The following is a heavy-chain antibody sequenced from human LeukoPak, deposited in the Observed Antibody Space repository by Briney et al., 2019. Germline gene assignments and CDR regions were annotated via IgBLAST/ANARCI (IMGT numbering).Heavy chain of an antibody. D-gene: IGHD3-16*01. CDR2: IDGDGRST. CDR1: GFTFSSSW. J-gene: IGHJ5*02. CDR3: ARGEGAFDP. Sequence: GGSLRLSCAASGFTFSSSWMHWVRQAPGKGLMWVSRIDGDGRSTTYADSVKGRFTISRDNAKNSLYLQMNSLRAEDTAIYYCARGEGAFDPWGQGTLVTVSP. V-gene: IGHV3-74*01.